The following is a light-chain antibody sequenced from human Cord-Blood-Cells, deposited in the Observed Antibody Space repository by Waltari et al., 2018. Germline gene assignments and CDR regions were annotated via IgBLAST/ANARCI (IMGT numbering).Light chain of an antibody. CDR3: CSYAGSVV. CDR2: EGS. V-gene: IGLV2-23*01. Sequence: QSALTQPASVSGSPGQSITIPCTGTSSDVGSYNLFSWYQQHPGKAPKLMIYEGSKRPSGVSNRFSGSKSGNTASLTISGLQAEDEADYYCCSYAGSVVFGGGTKLTVL. CDR1: SSDVGSYNL. J-gene: IGLJ2*01.